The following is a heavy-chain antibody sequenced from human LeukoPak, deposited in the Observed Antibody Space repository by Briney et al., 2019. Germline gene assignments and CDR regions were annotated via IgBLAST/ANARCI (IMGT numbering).Heavy chain of an antibody. V-gene: IGHV3-21*01. Sequence: GGSLRLSCAASGFTFSSYSMNWVRQAPGKGLEWVSSISSSTSYIYYADSVKGRFTISRDNAKNSLYLQMNSLRAEDTAVYYCAIPDTAMVTGAFVIWGQGTMVTVSS. J-gene: IGHJ3*02. CDR1: GFTFSSYS. D-gene: IGHD5-18*01. CDR3: AIPDTAMVTGAFVI. CDR2: ISSSTSYI.